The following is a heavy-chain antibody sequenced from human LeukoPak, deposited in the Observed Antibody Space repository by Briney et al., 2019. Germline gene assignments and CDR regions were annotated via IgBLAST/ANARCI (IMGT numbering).Heavy chain of an antibody. CDR2: INPNSGGT. D-gene: IGHD2-21*01. CDR3: ARQAYCGGDCYYYYMDV. Sequence: ASVKVSCKASGYTFTGYYMHWVRQAPGQGLEWMGWINPNSGGTNYAQKFQGRVTMTRDTSISTVYMELSRLRSDDTAVYYCARQAYCGGDCYYYYMDVWAKGPRSPSP. J-gene: IGHJ6*03. V-gene: IGHV1-2*02. CDR1: GYTFTGYY.